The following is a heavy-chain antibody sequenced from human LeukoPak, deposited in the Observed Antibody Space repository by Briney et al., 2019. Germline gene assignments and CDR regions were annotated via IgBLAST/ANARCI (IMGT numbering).Heavy chain of an antibody. V-gene: IGHV4-61*01. CDR1: GVSVSSGSYY. D-gene: IGHD2-21*02. CDR3: ARHIVVVTDYRHGWFDP. Sequence: KSSETLSLTCIVSGVSVSSGSYYWSWIRQPPGKGLDWIGYIYYSGSTKYNPSLKSRVTISVDTAKNQFSLKLSSVTAADTAVYYCARHIVVVTDYRHGWFDPWGQGALVTVSS. CDR2: IYYSGST. J-gene: IGHJ5*02.